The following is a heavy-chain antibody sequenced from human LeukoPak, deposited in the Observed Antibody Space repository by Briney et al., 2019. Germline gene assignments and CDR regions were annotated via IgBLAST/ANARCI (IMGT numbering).Heavy chain of an antibody. Sequence: KPSGTLSLTCAVHGGSFSGYYWSWIRQPPGKGLEWIGEINHSGSTNYNPSLKSRVTISVDTSKNQFSLKLSSVTAADTAVYYCARGLRFAITGIPNWFDPWGQGTLVTVSS. CDR2: INHSGST. CDR3: ARGLRFAITGIPNWFDP. V-gene: IGHV4-34*01. D-gene: IGHD1-20*01. J-gene: IGHJ5*02. CDR1: GGSFSGYY.